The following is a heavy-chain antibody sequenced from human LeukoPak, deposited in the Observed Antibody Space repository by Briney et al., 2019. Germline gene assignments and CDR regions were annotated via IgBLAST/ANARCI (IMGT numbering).Heavy chain of an antibody. CDR2: ISSSSGTI. J-gene: IGHJ5*02. D-gene: IGHD2-15*01. Sequence: GGSLRLSCAASGFTFSSYSMNWVRQAPGKGLEWVSYISSSSGTIYYADSVKGRFTISRDNAKNSLYLQMNSLRAEDTAVYYCARATVVVVTNWFDPWGQGTLVTVSS. CDR1: GFTFSSYS. CDR3: ARATVVVVTNWFDP. V-gene: IGHV3-48*01.